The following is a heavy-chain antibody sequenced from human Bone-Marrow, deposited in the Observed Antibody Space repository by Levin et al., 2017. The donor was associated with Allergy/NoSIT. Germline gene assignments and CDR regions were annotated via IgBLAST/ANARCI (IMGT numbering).Heavy chain of an antibody. Sequence: GSLRLSCKVSGTSINSGSNHWSWIRQSPGTGLEWIGHIDYRGSTTYNPSLRSRVTISADTSKNQYSLTLTSVTAADTAVYYCARDLDYYYYMDVWGKGTTVTVSS. CDR3: ARDLDYYYYMDV. CDR2: IDYRGST. J-gene: IGHJ6*03. V-gene: IGHV4-61*01. CDR1: GTSINSGSNH.